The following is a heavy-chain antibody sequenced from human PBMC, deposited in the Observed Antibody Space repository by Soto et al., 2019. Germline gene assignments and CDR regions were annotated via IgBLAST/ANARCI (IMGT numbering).Heavy chain of an antibody. CDR2: IFPGDSDT. J-gene: IGHJ4*02. V-gene: IGHV5-51*01. CDR3: ARRVAAHPYFDF. CDR1: GYIFANDW. Sequence: GESLKISCKGSGYIFANDWIAWVRQMPGKGLEWMGMIFPGDSDTRYSPSFQGQVTISGDKSINTAYVQWTSLKASDTATYYCARRVAAHPYFDFWGQGALVTVSS. D-gene: IGHD6-6*01.